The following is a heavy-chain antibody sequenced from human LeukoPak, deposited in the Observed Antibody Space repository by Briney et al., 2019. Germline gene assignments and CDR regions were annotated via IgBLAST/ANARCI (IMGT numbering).Heavy chain of an antibody. D-gene: IGHD2-2*01. J-gene: IGHJ5*02. CDR3: ASLSIVVVPAAMDWFDP. V-gene: IGHV3-21*01. Sequence: GGSLRLSCAASGFTFSSYSMNWVRQAPGKGLEWVSSISSSSSYIYYADTVKGRFTISRDNAKNSLYPQMNSLRAEDTAVYYCASLSIVVVPAAMDWFDPWGQGTLVTVSS. CDR1: GFTFSSYS. CDR2: ISSSSSYI.